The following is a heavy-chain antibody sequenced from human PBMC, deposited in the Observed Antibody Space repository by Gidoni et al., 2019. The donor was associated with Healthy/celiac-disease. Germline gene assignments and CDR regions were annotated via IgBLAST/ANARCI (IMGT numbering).Heavy chain of an antibody. J-gene: IGHJ5*02. Sequence: QVQLVESGGGLVKPGGSLRLSCAASGFKFSDYYMTWIRQAPGKGMEWVSYITNRGNTIYYADSLKGRFTISRDNAKNSLYLQMNSLRAEDTAVYYCARLGRSWFDPWGQGTLVTVSS. CDR2: ITNRGNTI. D-gene: IGHD3-16*01. CDR1: GFKFSDYY. V-gene: IGHV3-11*01. CDR3: ARLGRSWFDP.